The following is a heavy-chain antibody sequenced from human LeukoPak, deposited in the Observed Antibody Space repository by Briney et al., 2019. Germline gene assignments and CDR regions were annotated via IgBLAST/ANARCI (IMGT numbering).Heavy chain of an antibody. Sequence: GGSLRLSCAASGFTFSSYEMNWVRQAPGKGLEWVSYISSSGSTIYYADSVKGRFTISRDNAKNSLYLQMNSLRAEDTAVYYCARMMYCGGDCYPSDYWGQGTLVTVSS. D-gene: IGHD2-21*02. V-gene: IGHV3-48*03. J-gene: IGHJ4*02. CDR2: ISSSGSTI. CDR3: ARMMYCGGDCYPSDY. CDR1: GFTFSSYE.